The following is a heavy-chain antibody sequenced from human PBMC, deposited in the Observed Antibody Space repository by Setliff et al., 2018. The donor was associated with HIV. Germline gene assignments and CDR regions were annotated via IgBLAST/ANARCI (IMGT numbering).Heavy chain of an antibody. CDR3: ARDNSYYYGSGSHYWYGMDV. J-gene: IGHJ6*01. CDR1: GDSISSGGYY. V-gene: IGHV4-31*03. CDR2: IYYTGTT. D-gene: IGHD3-10*01. Sequence: SETLSLTCTVSGDSISSGGYYWSWIRQRPGKGLECIGNIYYTGTTHNAPPLKSRVSISVDTSKNQFSLKLSSVTAADTAVYYCARDNSYYYGSGSHYWYGMDVWGQGTTVTVSS.